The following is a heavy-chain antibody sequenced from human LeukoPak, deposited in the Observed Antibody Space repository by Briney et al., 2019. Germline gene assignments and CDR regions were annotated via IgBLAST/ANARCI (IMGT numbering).Heavy chain of an antibody. CDR2: IWYDGSYK. D-gene: IGHD1-14*01. CDR3: ARDKGTRSLDH. CDR1: GLPFSTSG. Sequence: GRSLRLSCAASGLPFSTSGMHWVRQAPGKGLEWVADIWYDGSYKYYADSVQGRFTISRDNSINMVYLEMNSLRAEDTAVYYCARDKGTRSLDHWGQGTLVTVSS. J-gene: IGHJ4*02. V-gene: IGHV3-33*01.